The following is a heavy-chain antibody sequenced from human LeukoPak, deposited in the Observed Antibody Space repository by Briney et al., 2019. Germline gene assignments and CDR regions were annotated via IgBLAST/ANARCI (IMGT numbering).Heavy chain of an antibody. CDR3: ARERREFFDY. CDR1: GYTFTDYY. Sequence: ASVKVSCKASGYTFTDYYVHWVRQAPGQGLEWMGWINPNSGGTKYAQNFQGRVTMTRDTSISTAYMELSRLRSDDTAVFYCARERREFFDYWGQGTLVTVSS. D-gene: IGHD3-10*01. V-gene: IGHV1-2*02. J-gene: IGHJ4*02. CDR2: INPNSGGT.